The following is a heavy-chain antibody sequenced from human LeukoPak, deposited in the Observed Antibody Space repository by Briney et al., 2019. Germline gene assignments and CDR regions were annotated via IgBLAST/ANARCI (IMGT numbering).Heavy chain of an antibody. Sequence: SETLSLTCAVYGGSFSGFHWNWIRQPPGKGLEWIGDINHSGSTNYNPSLKSRVTISVDTSKNQFSLKLSPVTAADTAVYYCARVLGYSNPPPKTDYWGQGTLVTVSS. CDR1: GGSFSGFH. CDR3: ARVLGYSNPPPKTDY. CDR2: INHSGST. D-gene: IGHD6-13*01. V-gene: IGHV4-34*01. J-gene: IGHJ4*02.